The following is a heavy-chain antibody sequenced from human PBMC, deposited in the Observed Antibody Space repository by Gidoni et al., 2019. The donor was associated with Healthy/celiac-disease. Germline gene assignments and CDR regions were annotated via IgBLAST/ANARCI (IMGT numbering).Heavy chain of an antibody. J-gene: IGHJ4*02. D-gene: IGHD2-2*01. CDR2: INHSGST. Sequence: QVQLQQWGAGLLKPSETLSLTCAVYGWSFSGYYWSWIRQPPGKGLEWIGDINHSGSTNYIPLLKSRVPISVDTTKKPFSLKLIYVSAADTAVYYCARGHQRTLDYWGQGTLVTVSS. V-gene: IGHV4-34*01. CDR3: ARGHQRTLDY. CDR1: GWSFSGYY.